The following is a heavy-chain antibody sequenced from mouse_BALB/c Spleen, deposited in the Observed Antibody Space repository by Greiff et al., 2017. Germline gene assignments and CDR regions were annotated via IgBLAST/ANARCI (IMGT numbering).Heavy chain of an antibody. V-gene: IGHV2-2*01. D-gene: IGHD2-1*01. Sequence: VQLVESGPGLVQPSQSLSITCTVSGFSLTSYGVHWVRQSPGKGLEWLGVIWSGGSTDYNAAFISRLSISKDNSKSQVFFKMNSLQTDDTAMYYCARNGNYEAWFAYWGQGTLVTVSA. J-gene: IGHJ3*01. CDR1: GFSLTSYG. CDR2: IWSGGST. CDR3: ARNGNYEAWFAY.